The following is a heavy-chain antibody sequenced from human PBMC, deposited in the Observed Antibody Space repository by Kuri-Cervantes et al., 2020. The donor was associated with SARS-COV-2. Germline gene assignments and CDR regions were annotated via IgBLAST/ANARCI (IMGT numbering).Heavy chain of an antibody. D-gene: IGHD3-9*01. V-gene: IGHV5-51*01. CDR3: ARSDIFDL. CDR1: GYDFSNYW. J-gene: IGHJ5*02. CDR2: IYPGDSNT. Sequence: GGSLRLSCKASGYDFSNYWIGWVRQMPGKGLEWLGIIYPGDSNTRYSPSFLGQATISADKSIQTAFLHWNSLKASDTAMYYCARSDIFDLWGQGTLVTVSS.